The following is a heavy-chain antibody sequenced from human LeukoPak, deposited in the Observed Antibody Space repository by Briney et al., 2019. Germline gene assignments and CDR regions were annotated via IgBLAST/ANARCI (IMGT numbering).Heavy chain of an antibody. D-gene: IGHD4-17*01. CDR1: GFTFSSYA. V-gene: IGHV3-30*04. CDR2: ISYDGSNK. J-gene: IGHJ4*02. CDR3: VRSTVTTGYYFDY. Sequence: GGSLRLSCAASGFTFSSYAMHWVRQAPGKGLEWVAVISYDGSNKYYADSVKGRFTISRDNSKNTLYLQMNSLRAEDTAVYYCVRSTVTTGYYFDYWGQGTLVTVSS.